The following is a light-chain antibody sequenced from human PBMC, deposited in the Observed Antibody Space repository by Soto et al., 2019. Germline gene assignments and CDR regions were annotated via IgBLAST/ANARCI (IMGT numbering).Light chain of an antibody. Sequence: DIQLTQSPSFLSASVGDRVTITCRASQGISSYLAWYQQKPGKAPKLLIYAASTLQSGVPSRFSGSGSGTKFTLTISSLQPEDFATYYCQQLNSYPQTFGQGTKLEIK. V-gene: IGKV1-9*01. CDR2: AAS. CDR3: QQLNSYPQT. J-gene: IGKJ2*01. CDR1: QGISSY.